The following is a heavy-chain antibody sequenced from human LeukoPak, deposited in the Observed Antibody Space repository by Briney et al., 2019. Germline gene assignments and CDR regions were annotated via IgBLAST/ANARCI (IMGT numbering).Heavy chain of an antibody. CDR1: GCTFSSYA. CDR2: ISSSGSTI. CDR3: ARGLVGATGGLDGAFDI. Sequence: PGGSLRLSCAASGCTFSSYAVNWVRQAQGKGLEWVSYISSSGSTIYYADSVKGRFTISRDNAKNSLYLQMNSLRAEDTAVYYCARGLVGATGGLDGAFDIWGQGTMVTVSS. J-gene: IGHJ3*02. V-gene: IGHV3-48*03. D-gene: IGHD1-26*01.